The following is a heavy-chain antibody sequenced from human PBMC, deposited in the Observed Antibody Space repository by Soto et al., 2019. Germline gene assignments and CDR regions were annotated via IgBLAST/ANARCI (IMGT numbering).Heavy chain of an antibody. J-gene: IGHJ4*02. V-gene: IGHV3-30*18. CDR3: AKESSLDIVATLFDY. CDR1: GSTSSSYG. Sequence: GGSLRPSCAPSGSTSSSYGIHWVRQAPGKGLEWVAVISYDGSNKYYADSVKGRFTISRDNSKNTLYLQMNSLRAEDTAVYYCAKESSLDIVATLFDYWGQGTLVTVSS. CDR2: ISYDGSNK. D-gene: IGHD5-12*01.